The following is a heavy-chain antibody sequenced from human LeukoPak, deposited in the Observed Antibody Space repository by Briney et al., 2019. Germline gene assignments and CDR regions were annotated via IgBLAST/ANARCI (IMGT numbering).Heavy chain of an antibody. CDR2: ISSSSSYT. D-gene: IGHD2-15*01. J-gene: IGHJ4*02. CDR3: ARELYCSGGSCYPDYFDY. V-gene: IGHV3-11*05. CDR1: GFTFSDYY. Sequence: GGSLRLSCAASGFTFSDYYMSWIRQAPGKGLEWVSYISSSSSYTNYADSVKGRFTISRDNAKNSLYLQMNSLRAEDTAVYYCARELYCSGGSCYPDYFDYWGQGTLVTVSS.